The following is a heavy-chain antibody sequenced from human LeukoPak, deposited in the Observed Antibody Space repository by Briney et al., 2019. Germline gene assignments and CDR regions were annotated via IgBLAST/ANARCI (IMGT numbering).Heavy chain of an antibody. J-gene: IGHJ4*02. V-gene: IGHV1-69*05. CDR3: ATLGSSGWHDY. D-gene: IGHD6-19*01. CDR1: GGTFSSYV. Sequence: ASVKVSCKASGGTFSSYVISWVRQAPGQGLEWMGGIIPIFGTANYAQKFQGRVTITTDESTSTAYMELSSLRSEDTAVYYCATLGSSGWHDYWGQGTLVTVSS. CDR2: IIPIFGTA.